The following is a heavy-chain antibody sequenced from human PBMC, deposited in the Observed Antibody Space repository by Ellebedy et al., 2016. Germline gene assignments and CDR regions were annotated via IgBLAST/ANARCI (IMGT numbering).Heavy chain of an antibody. V-gene: IGHV4-4*07. CDR1: GGFIRSHY. CDR3: ARGYYGGNSWVVSDYGLDV. Sequence: SETLSLXXTVSGGFIRSHYWSWIRQPAGQGLEWIGRIYSSGTSDYNPSLQSRVTMSLDTSTSQFYLKLSSVSAADTAFYYCARGYYGGNSWVVSDYGLDVWGQGTTVTVSS. CDR2: IYSSGTS. J-gene: IGHJ6*02. D-gene: IGHD4-23*01.